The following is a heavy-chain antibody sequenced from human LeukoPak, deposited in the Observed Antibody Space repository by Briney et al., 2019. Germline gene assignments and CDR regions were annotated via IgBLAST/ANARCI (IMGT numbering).Heavy chain of an antibody. Sequence: PSETLSLTCAVYGGSFSGYYWSWIRQPPGKGLEWIGEINHSGSTNYNPSLKSRVTISVDTSKNQYSLSLRSVTAADTAVYYCARHPFSNPFDFWGRGILVTVSS. J-gene: IGHJ4*02. D-gene: IGHD1-14*01. CDR2: INHSGST. CDR3: ARHPFSNPFDF. CDR1: GGSFSGYY. V-gene: IGHV4-34*01.